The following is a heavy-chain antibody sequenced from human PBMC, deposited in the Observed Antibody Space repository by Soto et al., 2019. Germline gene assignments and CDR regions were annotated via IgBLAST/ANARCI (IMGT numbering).Heavy chain of an antibody. CDR2: ISYDGSNK. CDR1: GFTFSSYA. V-gene: IGHV3-30-3*01. CDR3: ARDSRYGTYYYYGMDV. Sequence: QVQLVESGGGVVQPGRSLRLSCAASGFTFSSYAMHWVRQAPGKGLEWVAVISYDGSNKYYADSVKGRFTISRDNSKNTLYLQMNSLRAEDTAVYYYARDSRYGTYYYYGMDVWGQGTTVTVSS. D-gene: IGHD3-9*01. J-gene: IGHJ6*02.